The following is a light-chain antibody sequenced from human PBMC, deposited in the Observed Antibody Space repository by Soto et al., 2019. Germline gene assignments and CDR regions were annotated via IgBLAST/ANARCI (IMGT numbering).Light chain of an antibody. CDR2: DVS. J-gene: IGLJ1*01. Sequence: LTQPASVSGSPGQSITISCTGTSSDVGGYNYVSWYQQHPGKAPKLMIYDVSNRPSGVSNRFSGSKSGNTASLTISGLQAEDEADYYCSSYTSSSTLFGTGTKVTV. V-gene: IGLV2-14*01. CDR3: SSYTSSSTL. CDR1: SSDVGGYNY.